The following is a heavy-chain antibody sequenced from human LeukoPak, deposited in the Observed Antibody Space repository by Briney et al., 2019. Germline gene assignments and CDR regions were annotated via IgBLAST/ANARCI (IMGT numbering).Heavy chain of an antibody. D-gene: IGHD4-23*01. J-gene: IGHJ4*02. Sequence: GGTLRLSCAASGFTFSDYYMSWIRQAPGKGLEWVSYISSSGSTIYYADSVKGRFTISRDNAKNSLYLQMNSLRHEDTAVYYCTRGRPHGWELYSDYWGQGALVTVSS. V-gene: IGHV3-11*04. CDR1: GFTFSDYY. CDR3: TRGRPHGWELYSDY. CDR2: ISSSGSTI.